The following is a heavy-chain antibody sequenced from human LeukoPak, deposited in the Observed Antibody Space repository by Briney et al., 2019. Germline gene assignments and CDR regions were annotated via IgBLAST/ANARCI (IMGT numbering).Heavy chain of an antibody. J-gene: IGHJ4*02. D-gene: IGHD3-10*01. Sequence: ASVTVSCKASGYTFTNYYMHWVRQAPGQGLEWMGWINPNSGGTKYAQKFQGRVTMTRDTSITTVYMELSSLRSDDTAVYYCARDYYGSGSYYQLGYWGQGTLVTVSS. CDR3: ARDYYGSGSYYQLGY. CDR1: GYTFTNYY. CDR2: INPNSGGT. V-gene: IGHV1-2*02.